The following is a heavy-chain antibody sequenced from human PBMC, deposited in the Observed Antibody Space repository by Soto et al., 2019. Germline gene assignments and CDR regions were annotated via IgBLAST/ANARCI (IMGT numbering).Heavy chain of an antibody. CDR2: MSGSSSTT. CDR1: VLPFSNYA. Sequence: GVSLRLSFSTSVLPFSNYAMSWVRQAPGGGLEWVSSMSGSSSTTYYADSVRGRFTISRDRSKNTLYLQMSSLRAEDTALYYCAKNQERELPRVIDFWGQGTLVTVSS. CDR3: AKNQERELPRVIDF. D-gene: IGHD1-7*01. V-gene: IGHV3-23*01. J-gene: IGHJ4*02.